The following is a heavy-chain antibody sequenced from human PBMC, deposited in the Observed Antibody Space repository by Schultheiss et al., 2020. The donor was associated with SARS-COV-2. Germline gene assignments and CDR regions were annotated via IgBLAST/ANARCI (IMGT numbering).Heavy chain of an antibody. CDR2: ISYDGSNK. Sequence: GGSLRLSCAASGFIVSRNYMSWVRQAPGKGLEWVAVISYDGSNKYYADSVKGRFTISRDNSKNILYLQMNSLRAEDTAMYYCARDVSTLPFPNCFDYWGQGTLVTVSS. CDR3: ARDVSTLPFPNCFDY. CDR1: GFIVSRNY. D-gene: IGHD1-26*01. J-gene: IGHJ4*02. V-gene: IGHV3-30*03.